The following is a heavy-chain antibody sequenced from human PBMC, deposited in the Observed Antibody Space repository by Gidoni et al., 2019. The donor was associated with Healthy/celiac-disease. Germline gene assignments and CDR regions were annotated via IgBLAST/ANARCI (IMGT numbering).Heavy chain of an antibody. Sequence: QVQLVQSGDEVKKTGSSVKVSCKAYGGTVSSYAISWVRQAPGQGLEWMGGIIPILGTANYAQKFQGGVTITADESTGTAYMELSSLRSEDTAVYYCARHLLRLQPDDYYYYCMDVWGQGTTVTVSS. V-gene: IGHV1-69*01. D-gene: IGHD3-10*01. CDR3: ARHLLRLQPDDYYYYCMDV. CDR2: IIPILGTA. J-gene: IGHJ6*02. CDR1: GGTVSSYA.